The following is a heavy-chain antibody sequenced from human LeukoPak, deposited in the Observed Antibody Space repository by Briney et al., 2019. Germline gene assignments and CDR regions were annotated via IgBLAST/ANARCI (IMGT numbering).Heavy chain of an antibody. CDR2: MYYSGST. D-gene: IGHD2-15*01. CDR1: GGSISSYY. J-gene: IGHJ5*02. CDR3: ARGRYCSGGSCYSFDP. Sequence: KPSETLSLTCTVSGGSISSYYWSWIRQPPGKGLEWIGYMYYSGSTNYNPSLKSRVTISVDTSKNQFSLKLSSVTAADTAVYYCARGRYCSGGSCYSFDPWGQGTLVTVSS. V-gene: IGHV4-59*01.